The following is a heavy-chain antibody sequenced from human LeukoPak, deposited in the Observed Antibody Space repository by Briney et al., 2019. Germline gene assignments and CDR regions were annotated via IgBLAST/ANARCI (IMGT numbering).Heavy chain of an antibody. V-gene: IGHV1-2*02. J-gene: IGHJ5*02. CDR2: INPNSGGT. Sequence: GASVKVSCKASGGTFSSYAISWVRQAPGQGLEWMGWINPNSGGTNYAQKFQGRVTMTRDTSISTAYMELSRLRSDDTAVYYCASGAYGDLNWFDPWGQGTLVTVSS. D-gene: IGHD4-17*01. CDR3: ASGAYGDLNWFDP. CDR1: GGTFSSYA.